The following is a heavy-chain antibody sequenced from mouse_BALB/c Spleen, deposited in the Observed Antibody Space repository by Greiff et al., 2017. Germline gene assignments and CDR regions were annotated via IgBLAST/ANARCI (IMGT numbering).Heavy chain of an antibody. V-gene: IGHV5-6-5*01. CDR1: GFTFSSYA. CDR2: ISSGGST. D-gene: IGHD2-14*01. J-gene: IGHJ4*01. CDR3: ARDYRYDYAMDY. Sequence: VQVVESGGGLVKPGGSLKLSCAASGFTFSSYAMSWVRQTPEKRLEWVASISSGGSTYYPDSVKGRFTISRDNARNILYLQMSSLRSEDTAMYYCARDYRYDYAMDYWGQGTSVTVSS.